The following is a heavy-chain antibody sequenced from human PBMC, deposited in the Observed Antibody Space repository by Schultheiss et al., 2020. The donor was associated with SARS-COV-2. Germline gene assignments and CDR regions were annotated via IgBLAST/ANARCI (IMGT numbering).Heavy chain of an antibody. CDR2: INHSGST. Sequence: SQTLSLTCAVYGGSFSDYFWSWIRQPPGKGLEWIGEINHSGSTNYNPSLKSRVTISVDTSKNQFSLKLSSVTAADTAVYYCARDLGESGGYWGQGTLVTVSS. J-gene: IGHJ4*02. CDR3: ARDLGESGGY. D-gene: IGHD3-10*01. V-gene: IGHV4-34*01. CDR1: GGSFSDYF.